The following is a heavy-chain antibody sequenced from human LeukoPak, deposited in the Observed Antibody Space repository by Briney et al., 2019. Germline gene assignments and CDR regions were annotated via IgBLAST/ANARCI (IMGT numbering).Heavy chain of an antibody. CDR3: AREPPSDERGASCYYCGY. Sequence: ASVKVSCKASGYTFTSYGISWVRQAPGQGLEWMGWISAYNGNTNYAQKFQGRVTMTTDTSTSTAYMELRSLRSDDTAVYYCAREPPSDERGASCYYCGYWGQGTPVTVSS. V-gene: IGHV1-18*01. CDR2: ISAYNGNT. D-gene: IGHD2-15*01. CDR1: GYTFTSYG. J-gene: IGHJ4*02.